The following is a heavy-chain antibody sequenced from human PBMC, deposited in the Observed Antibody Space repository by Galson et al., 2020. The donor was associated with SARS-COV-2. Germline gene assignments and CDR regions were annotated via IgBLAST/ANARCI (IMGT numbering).Heavy chain of an antibody. V-gene: IGHV3-30-3*01. CDR3: ARAGGSYYWIDI. CDR2: ISYDGSNK. J-gene: IGHJ3*02. CDR1: GFTFSSYA. D-gene: IGHD1-26*01. Sequence: GGSLRLSCAASGFTFSSYAMHWVRQAPGKGLEWVAVISYDGSNKYYADSVKGRFTISRDNSKNTLYLQMNSLRAEDTAVYYCARAGGSYYWIDIWGQGTMVTVSS.